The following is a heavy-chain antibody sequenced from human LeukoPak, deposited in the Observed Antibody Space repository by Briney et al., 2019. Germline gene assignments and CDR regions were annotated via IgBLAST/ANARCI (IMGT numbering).Heavy chain of an antibody. V-gene: IGHV3-33*01. D-gene: IGHD3-16*01. J-gene: IGHJ4*02. Sequence: GGSLRLSCAASGFTFSSYGMHWVRQAPGKGLEWVAVIWYDGSNKYYADSVKGRFTISRDNSKNTLYLQMNSLRAEDTAVYYCARDRVTSGGVPDYWGQGTLVTVSS. CDR2: IWYDGSNK. CDR1: GFTFSSYG. CDR3: ARDRVTSGGVPDY.